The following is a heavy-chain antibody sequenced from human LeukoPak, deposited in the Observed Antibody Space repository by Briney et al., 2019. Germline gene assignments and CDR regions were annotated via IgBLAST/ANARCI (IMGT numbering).Heavy chain of an antibody. J-gene: IGHJ4*02. D-gene: IGHD3-22*01. V-gene: IGHV3-7*04. CDR2: IKQDGSQK. Sequence: GGSLRVSCAASGFTFSSYWMSWVRQGPGRGLEWVANIKQDGSQKFYVDSVKGRFTISRDNAKNSLYLQMNSLRDEDTAVYYCARDWNYYDNSGFYGEYWGQGTLVTVSS. CDR3: ARDWNYYDNSGFYGEY. CDR1: GFTFSSYW.